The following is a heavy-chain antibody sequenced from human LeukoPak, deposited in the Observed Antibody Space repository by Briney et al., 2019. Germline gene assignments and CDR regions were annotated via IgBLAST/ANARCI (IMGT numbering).Heavy chain of an antibody. D-gene: IGHD3-10*01. V-gene: IGHV3-9*01. CDR1: GFTFSNSA. J-gene: IGHJ4*02. CDR3: VKDRAANLYGSGAFEY. CDR2: IDWNSGAI. Sequence: GGSLRLSCAASGFTFSNSAMSWVRQAPGKGLEWVSGIDWNSGAIGYADSVKGRFTISRDNAKNSLYLQMNSLRAEDTALYYCVKDRAANLYGSGAFEYWGQGTLVTVSS.